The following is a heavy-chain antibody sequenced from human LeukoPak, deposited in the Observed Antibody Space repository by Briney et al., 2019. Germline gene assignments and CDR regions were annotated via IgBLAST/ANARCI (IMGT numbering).Heavy chain of an antibody. Sequence: SETLSLTCAVYGGSFSGYYWSWVRQPPGKGLEWIGEINHSGSTNYNPSLKSRVTISVDTSKNQFSLKLSSVTAADTAVYYCARARYYYDSSGYYYSDYGMDVWGQGTTVTVSS. D-gene: IGHD3-22*01. CDR1: GGSFSGYY. CDR2: INHSGST. J-gene: IGHJ6*02. V-gene: IGHV4-34*01. CDR3: ARARYYYDSSGYYYSDYGMDV.